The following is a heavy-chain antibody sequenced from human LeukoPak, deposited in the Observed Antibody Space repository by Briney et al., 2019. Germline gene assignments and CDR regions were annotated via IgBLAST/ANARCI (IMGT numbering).Heavy chain of an antibody. CDR2: LYYSGST. Sequence: PSETLSLTCTVSGGSISSSTYYWGWIRQPPGKGLEWIGSLYYSGSTYYNPSLKSRITISVDTSKNQFSLKLSSVTAADTAVYYCARVTGWNPLQAAHLDYWGQGTLVTVSS. V-gene: IGHV4-39*07. J-gene: IGHJ4*02. CDR1: GGSISSSTYY. D-gene: IGHD1-1*01. CDR3: ARVTGWNPLQAAHLDY.